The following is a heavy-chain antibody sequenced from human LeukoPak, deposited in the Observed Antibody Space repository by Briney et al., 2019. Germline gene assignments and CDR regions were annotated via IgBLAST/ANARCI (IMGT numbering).Heavy chain of an antibody. J-gene: IGHJ3*02. V-gene: IGHV3-48*03. CDR2: ISSSGSTI. D-gene: IGHD2-15*01. CDR1: GFTFSSYE. Sequence: GGSLRLSCAASGFTFSSYEMNWVRQAPGKGLEWVSYISSSGSTIYYADSVKGRFTISRDNAKNSLYLQMNSLRAEDTAVYYCARDNTLDSYCSGGSCFKNAFDIWGQGTMVTVSS. CDR3: ARDNTLDSYCSGGSCFKNAFDI.